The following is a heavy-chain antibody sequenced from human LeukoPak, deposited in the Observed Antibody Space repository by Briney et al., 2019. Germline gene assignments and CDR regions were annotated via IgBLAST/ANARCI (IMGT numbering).Heavy chain of an antibody. CDR3: ARGGRYCSGGSCYPRYQRVGRGNWFDP. CDR2: IYHSGTT. V-gene: IGHV4-30-2*01. J-gene: IGHJ5*02. CDR1: GGSVSSGAYS. D-gene: IGHD2-15*01. Sequence: PSETLSLTCTVSGGSVSSGAYSWSWIRQPPGKGLEWIGYIYHSGTTNYNPSLKSRVTISVDTSKNQFSLKLSSVTAADTAVYYCARGGRYCSGGSCYPRYQRVGRGNWFDPWGQGTLVTVSS.